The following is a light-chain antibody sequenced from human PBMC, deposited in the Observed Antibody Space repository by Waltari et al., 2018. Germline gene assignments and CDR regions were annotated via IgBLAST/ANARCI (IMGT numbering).Light chain of an antibody. CDR3: HQYGSSPRT. CDR1: QSVSSSY. CDR2: GAS. J-gene: IGKJ1*01. V-gene: IGKV3-20*01. Sequence: EIVLTQSPGPLSLSPGERATLSCRASQSVSSSYLAWYKQKPGQAPRLLIYGASSRATGIPDRFSGSGSGTEFTLTISRLEPEDFAVYYCHQYGSSPRTFGQGAKVEIK.